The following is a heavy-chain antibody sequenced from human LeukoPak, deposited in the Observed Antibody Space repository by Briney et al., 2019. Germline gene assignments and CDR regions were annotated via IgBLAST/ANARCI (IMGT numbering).Heavy chain of an antibody. Sequence: GGYLRLSCAASGFTFSSYGMHWVRQAPGKGLEWVAVISYDGSNKYYADSVKGRFTISRDNSKNTLYLQMNSLRAEDTAVYYCAKEDGDLYSSSWIYYFDYWGQGTLVTVSS. J-gene: IGHJ4*02. CDR3: AKEDGDLYSSSWIYYFDY. CDR2: ISYDGSNK. CDR1: GFTFSSYG. D-gene: IGHD6-13*01. V-gene: IGHV3-30*18.